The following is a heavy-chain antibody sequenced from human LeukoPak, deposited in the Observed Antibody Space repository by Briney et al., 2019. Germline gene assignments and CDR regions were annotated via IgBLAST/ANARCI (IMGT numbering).Heavy chain of an antibody. CDR2: IKQDGGEK. D-gene: IGHD3-9*01. Sequence: GGSLRLSCAASAFTVNDYWMSWVRQAPGKGLEWVASIKQDGGEKRYVDSVKGRFTISRDNTENSLYLQMNSLGAEDTALYYCARVRLANTPEFFQHWGQGTLVTVSS. V-gene: IGHV3-7*01. J-gene: IGHJ1*01. CDR3: ARVRLANTPEFFQH. CDR1: AFTVNDYW.